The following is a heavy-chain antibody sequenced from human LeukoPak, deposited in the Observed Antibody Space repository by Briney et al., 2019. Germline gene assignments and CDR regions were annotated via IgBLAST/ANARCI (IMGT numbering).Heavy chain of an antibody. CDR2: IRSSGNTI. CDR3: AREAVMDV. V-gene: IGHV3-48*01. J-gene: IGHJ6*03. CDR1: GFTFSSFT. Sequence: GGSLRLSCAASGFTFSSFTMNWVRQAPGKGLEWVSYIRSSGNTIYYADSVKGRFTISRDNAKNSLYLQMNSLRAEDTAVYYCAREAVMDVWGKGTTVTVPS.